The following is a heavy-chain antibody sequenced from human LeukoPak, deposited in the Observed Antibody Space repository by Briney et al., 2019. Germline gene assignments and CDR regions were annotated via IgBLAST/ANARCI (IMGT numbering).Heavy chain of an antibody. V-gene: IGHV3-30*02. CDR1: GFTFSTYG. CDR2: IRYDGSNK. CDR3: TKGGLIVYWFDP. J-gene: IGHJ5*02. Sequence: PGGSLRLSCAASGFTFSTYGMHWVRQAPGKGLEWVAFIRYDGSNKYYTDSVKGRFTISRDNSKNTLYLQMNSLRAEDTAVYYCTKGGLIVYWFDPWGQGTLVTVSS. D-gene: IGHD3-10*01.